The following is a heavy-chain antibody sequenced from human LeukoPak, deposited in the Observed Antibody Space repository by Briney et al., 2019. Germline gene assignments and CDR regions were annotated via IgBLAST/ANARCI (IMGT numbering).Heavy chain of an antibody. CDR1: GFSVSNNY. CDR3: ARDPPGIAASGTYY. J-gene: IGHJ4*02. CDR2: IYSRGGT. V-gene: IGHV3-53*01. Sequence: AGGSLRLSCAVSGFSVSNNYMNWVRQAPGKGLEWVSLIYSRGGTSYADSVKGRFTISRDSSKNTLFLQMNSLRVEHTAVYYCARDPPGIAASGTYYWGQGTLVTVSS. D-gene: IGHD6-13*01.